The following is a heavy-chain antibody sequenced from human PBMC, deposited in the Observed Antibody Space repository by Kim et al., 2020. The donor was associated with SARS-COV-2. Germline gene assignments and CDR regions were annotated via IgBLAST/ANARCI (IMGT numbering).Heavy chain of an antibody. CDR3: ARGTDYDILTGYYKEAFDI. CDR1: GGSISSSSYY. J-gene: IGHJ3*02. Sequence: SETLSLTCTVSGGSISSSSYYWGWIRQPPGKGLEWIGSIYYSGSTYYNPSLKSRVTISVDTSKNQFSLKLSSVTAADTAVYYCARGTDYDILTGYYKEAFDIWGQGTMVTVSS. D-gene: IGHD3-9*01. V-gene: IGHV4-39*01. CDR2: IYYSGST.